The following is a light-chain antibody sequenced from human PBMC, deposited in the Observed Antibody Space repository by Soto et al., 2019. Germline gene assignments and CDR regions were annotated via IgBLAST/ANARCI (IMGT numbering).Light chain of an antibody. CDR2: EVS. CDR3: SSYTSSVADV. V-gene: IGLV2-14*01. J-gene: IGLJ1*01. Sequence: QSVLTQPASVSGSPGQSITISCTGTSSDIGGYNSVSWYQQHPGKAPKLMIYEVSNRPSGISNRFSGSKSGNTASLTTSGLRAKDEADYYCSSYTSSVADVFGTGTKVTVL. CDR1: SSDIGGYNS.